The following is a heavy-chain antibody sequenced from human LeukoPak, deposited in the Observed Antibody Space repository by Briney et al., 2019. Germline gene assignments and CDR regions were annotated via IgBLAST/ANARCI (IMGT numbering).Heavy chain of an antibody. CDR3: ARAPDGTWYRNWFDP. CDR1: GFTFSSYS. V-gene: IGHV3-7*03. J-gene: IGHJ5*02. D-gene: IGHD6-13*01. Sequence: GGSLRLSCAASGFTFSSYSMNCVRQAPGGGVEWVANIKQDGSEKYYVDSVKGRFTISRDNAKNSLYLQMNSLRADDTALYYCARAPDGTWYRNWFDPWGQGTLVTVSS. CDR2: IKQDGSEK.